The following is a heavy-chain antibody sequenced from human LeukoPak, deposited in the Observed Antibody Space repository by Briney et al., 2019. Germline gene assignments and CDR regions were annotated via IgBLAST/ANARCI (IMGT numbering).Heavy chain of an antibody. CDR3: ASEGYCSSTSCA. Sequence: GGSLRLSCAASGFTFSSYSMNWVRQAPGKGLEWVSSISSSSSYIYYADSVKGRFTISRDNAKNSLYLQMNSLRAEDTAVYYCASEGYCSSTSCAWGQGTLVTVSS. CDR2: ISSSSSYI. D-gene: IGHD2-2*01. CDR1: GFTFSSYS. J-gene: IGHJ4*02. V-gene: IGHV3-21*01.